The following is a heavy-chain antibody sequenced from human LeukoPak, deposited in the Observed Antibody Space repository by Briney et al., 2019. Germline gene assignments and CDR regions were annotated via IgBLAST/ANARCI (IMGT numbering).Heavy chain of an antibody. CDR1: GVSFNDYY. Sequence: KPSETLSLTCAVSGVSFNDYYWSWVRQTPGKGLEWIGEINHSGYTNDSPSLKSRVTLSIDTSRKQFSLNLRSVTVADSGIYYCTRMTTRHDYWGQGTLVTVSS. CDR2: INHSGYT. J-gene: IGHJ4*02. D-gene: IGHD4-17*01. CDR3: TRMTTRHDY. V-gene: IGHV4-34*01.